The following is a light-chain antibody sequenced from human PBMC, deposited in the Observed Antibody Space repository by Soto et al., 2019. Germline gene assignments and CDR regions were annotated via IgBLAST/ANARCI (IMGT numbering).Light chain of an antibody. CDR3: QHTRT. J-gene: IGKJ1*01. CDR2: DAS. V-gene: IGKV1-5*01. Sequence: DFQMTQSPSTLSASVGDRVTITRRASQNINNWVAWYQQKPGKAPKFLIYDASTLQRGVSSRFSGSGFGTEFSLTINSLQPDDSGSYYCQHTRTFGQGTKVEVK. CDR1: QNINNW.